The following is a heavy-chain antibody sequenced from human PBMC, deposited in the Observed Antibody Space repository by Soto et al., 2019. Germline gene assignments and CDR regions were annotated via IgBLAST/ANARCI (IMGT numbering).Heavy chain of an antibody. V-gene: IGHV4-59*08. CDR1: GGSISSYY. CDR3: ARGDYYGSGSFVY. D-gene: IGHD3-10*01. J-gene: IGHJ4*02. Sequence: TSETLSLTCTVSGGSISSYYWSWIRQPPGKGLEWIGYIYYSGSTNYNPSLKSRVTISVDTSKNQFSLKLSSVTAADTAVYYCARGDYYGSGSFVYWGQGTLVTVSS. CDR2: IYYSGST.